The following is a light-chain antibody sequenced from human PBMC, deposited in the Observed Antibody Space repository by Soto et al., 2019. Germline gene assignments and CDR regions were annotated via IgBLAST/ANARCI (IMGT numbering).Light chain of an antibody. V-gene: IGLV2-14*01. CDR2: DVS. J-gene: IGLJ1*01. Sequence: QSVLTQPASVSGSPGQSISISCTGTSSDVGGFNFVSWYQQHPGKAPKLMIYDVSIRPSGVSNRFSGSKSGTTASLTISGLQAEDEADYYCCSYTSSNSYVFGTGTKVTVL. CDR1: SSDVGGFNF. CDR3: CSYTSSNSYV.